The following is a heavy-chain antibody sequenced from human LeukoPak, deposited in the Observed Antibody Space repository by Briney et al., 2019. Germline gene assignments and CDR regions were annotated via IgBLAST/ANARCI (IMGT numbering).Heavy chain of an antibody. CDR1: GFTFSSYS. CDR2: ISSSSSYI. Sequence: GGSLRLSCAASGFTFSSYSMNWVRQAPGKRLEWVSSISSSSSYIYYADSVKGRFTISRDNAENSLFLQMNSLRVEDTAVYYCAREWQGGIAAAGTRIEGDYWGQGTLVAVSS. CDR3: AREWQGGIAAAGTRIEGDY. J-gene: IGHJ4*02. V-gene: IGHV3-21*01. D-gene: IGHD6-13*01.